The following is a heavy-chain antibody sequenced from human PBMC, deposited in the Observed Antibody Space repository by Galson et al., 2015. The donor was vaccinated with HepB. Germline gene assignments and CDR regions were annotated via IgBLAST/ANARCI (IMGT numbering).Heavy chain of an antibody. V-gene: IGHV3-48*01. J-gene: IGHJ3*02. CDR3: ARLPRNCSGGICSPNAFDI. Sequence: SLRLSCAASGFTFSSYSMNWVRQAPGKGLEWVSYISSSSSTIYYADSVKGRFTISRDNAKNSLYLQMNSLRAEDTAVYYCARLPRNCSGGICSPNAFDIWGQGTMVTVSS. D-gene: IGHD2-15*01. CDR1: GFTFSSYS. CDR2: ISSSSSTI.